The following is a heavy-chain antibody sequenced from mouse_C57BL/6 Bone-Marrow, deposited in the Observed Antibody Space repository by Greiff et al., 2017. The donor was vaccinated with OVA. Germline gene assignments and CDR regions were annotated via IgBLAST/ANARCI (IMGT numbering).Heavy chain of an antibody. CDR1: GYTFTSYT. CDR3: AKIYYGNRFAY. J-gene: IGHJ3*01. CDR2: INPSSGYT. Sequence: QVQLKESGAELARPGASVKMSCKASGYTFTSYTMHWVKQRPGQGLEWIGYINPSSGYTKYNQKFKDKATLTADKSSSTAYMQLSSLTSEDSAVYYCAKIYYGNRFAYWGQGTLVTVSA. V-gene: IGHV1-4*01. D-gene: IGHD2-1*01.